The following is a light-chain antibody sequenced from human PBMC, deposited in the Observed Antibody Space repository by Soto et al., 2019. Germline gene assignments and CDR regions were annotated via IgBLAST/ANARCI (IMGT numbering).Light chain of an antibody. CDR2: AAS. CDR3: QKYNNWPLN. V-gene: IGKV3-15*01. CDR1: QSVSIL. J-gene: IGKJ4*01. Sequence: EIVLTQSQATLSLSPGERSTLSCMASQSVSILLAWYQPKPGQAPRLPIYAASTRATGIPARFSGSGSGTEFTLTISSLQSEDFAVYSCQKYNNWPLNCGGGNKGDIK.